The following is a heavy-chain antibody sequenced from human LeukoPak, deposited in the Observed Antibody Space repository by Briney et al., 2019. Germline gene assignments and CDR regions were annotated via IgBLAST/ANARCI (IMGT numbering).Heavy chain of an antibody. V-gene: IGHV4-59*08. J-gene: IGHJ6*03. D-gene: IGHD3-3*01. CDR2: IHYVGNP. CDR3: SRRSDLWSGFRSDYYYMDV. Sequence: LAETLSLTCTVSGASMNKYYWSWTRQPPGKGLEWIGYIHYVGNPNYSPYLKSRLTFSVVRSSNHFSLSLTSVTAADTAVYYCSRRSDLWSGFRSDYYYMDVWGNGTTVVVSS. CDR1: GASMNKYY.